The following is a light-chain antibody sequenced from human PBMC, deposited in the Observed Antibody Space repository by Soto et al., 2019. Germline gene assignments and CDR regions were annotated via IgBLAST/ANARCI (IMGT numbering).Light chain of an antibody. V-gene: IGLV1-51*01. Sequence: QSVLTQPPSVSAAPGQKVTISCSGSSSNIGNNYVSWYQQLPGTAPKLLIYDNNKRPSGIPDRFSGSKSGTSATLGITGLQTGDEADYYCQSYESSSLSGFVFGSGTKVTV. CDR3: QSYESSSLSGFV. CDR1: SSNIGNNY. J-gene: IGLJ1*01. CDR2: DNN.